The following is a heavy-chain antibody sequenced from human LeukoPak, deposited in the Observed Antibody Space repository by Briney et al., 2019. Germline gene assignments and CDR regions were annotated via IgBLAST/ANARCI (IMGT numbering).Heavy chain of an antibody. V-gene: IGHV4-39*07. J-gene: IGHJ5*02. D-gene: IGHD2-21*01. CDR1: GGSISSSSYY. Sequence: SETLSLTCTVSGGSISSSSYYWGWIRQPPGKGLEWIVSIYYSGSTYYNPSLKSRVTISVDTSKNQFSLKLSSVTAADTAVYYCARFFVVESDDYRGNWFDPWGQGTLVTVSS. CDR3: ARFFVVESDDYRGNWFDP. CDR2: IYYSGST.